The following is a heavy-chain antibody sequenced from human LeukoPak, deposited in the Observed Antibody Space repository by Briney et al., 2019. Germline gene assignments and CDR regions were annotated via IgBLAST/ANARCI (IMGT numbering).Heavy chain of an antibody. Sequence: PGGSLRLSCAASGFTFSDYYMSWIRQAPGKGLEWVSYISSSGSTIYYADSVKGRFTISRDNAKNSLYLQMNSLRAEDTAVYYCARDFCGGDCPGSGGGFDYWGQGTLVTVSS. D-gene: IGHD2-21*02. J-gene: IGHJ4*02. V-gene: IGHV3-11*04. CDR2: ISSSGSTI. CDR3: ARDFCGGDCPGSGGGFDY. CDR1: GFTFSDYY.